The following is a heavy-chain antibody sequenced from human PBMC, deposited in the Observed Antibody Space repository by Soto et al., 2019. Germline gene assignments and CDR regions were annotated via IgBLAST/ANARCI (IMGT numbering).Heavy chain of an antibody. CDR1: GFTFDDSA. Sequence: EVQVVESGGGLVQPGRSLRLSYTASGFTFDDSAMHWVRQAPGKGLEWVSGISWNSGTIGYADSVKGRFTISRDNAQNSLYLQMNSLRAKDTALYYCAKSLHYSSSSYYYYYMDVWGKGTTVTVSS. CDR3: AKSLHYSSSSYYYYYMDV. J-gene: IGHJ6*03. V-gene: IGHV3-9*01. D-gene: IGHD6-6*01. CDR2: ISWNSGTI.